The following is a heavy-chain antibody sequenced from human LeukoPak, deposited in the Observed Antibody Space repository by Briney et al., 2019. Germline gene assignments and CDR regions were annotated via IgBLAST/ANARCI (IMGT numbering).Heavy chain of an antibody. J-gene: IGHJ4*02. V-gene: IGHV3-21*05. CDR3: ARDDNWGFDY. D-gene: IGHD7-27*01. CDR1: GFAFSDYS. CDR2: IRGSRSGLGSGN. Sequence: GGSLRLSCAASGFAFSDYSVNWVRQAPGKGLEWVANIRGSRSGLGSGNYYAGSVKGRFTISRDNLKNSLYLQMDSLRADDTAFYYCARDDNWGFDYWGQGALVTVSS.